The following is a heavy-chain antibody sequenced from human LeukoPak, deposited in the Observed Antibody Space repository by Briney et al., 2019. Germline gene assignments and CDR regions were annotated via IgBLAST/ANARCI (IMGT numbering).Heavy chain of an antibody. V-gene: IGHV3-21*01. CDR1: GFTFSSYS. CDR2: ISSSSSYI. D-gene: IGHD2-2*01. J-gene: IGHJ4*02. Sequence: GGSLRLSCAASGFTFSSYSMNWVRQAPGKGLEWVSSISSSSSYIYYADSVKGRFTISRDNAKNSLYLQMNSLRAEDTAEYYCARAALYCSSTSCPGPYIDYWGQGTLVTVSS. CDR3: ARAALYCSSTSCPGPYIDY.